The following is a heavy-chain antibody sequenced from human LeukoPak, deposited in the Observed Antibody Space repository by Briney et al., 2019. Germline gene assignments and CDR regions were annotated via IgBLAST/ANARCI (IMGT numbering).Heavy chain of an antibody. CDR2: ISGGGGST. V-gene: IGHV3-23*01. J-gene: IGHJ4*02. CDR3: AKGGEGD. D-gene: IGHD1-26*01. Sequence: SGGSLRLSCAASGFTFSSYAMSWVRQAPGKGLEWVSAISGGGGSTYYADSVKGRFTISRDNSKNTLYLQMNSLKVDDTSVYYCAKGGEGDWGQGTPVTVSS. CDR1: GFTFSSYA.